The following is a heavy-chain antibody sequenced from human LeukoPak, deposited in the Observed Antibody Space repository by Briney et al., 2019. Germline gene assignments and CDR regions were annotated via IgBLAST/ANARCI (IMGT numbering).Heavy chain of an antibody. CDR1: GFTFSSYA. CDR2: ISYDGSKK. J-gene: IGHJ4*02. D-gene: IGHD3-22*01. CDR3: ARDSYYYDSSGYYAYFDY. Sequence: GGSLRLSCAASGFTFSSYAMHWVRQAPGKGLEWVAVISYDGSKKYYADSVKGRFTISRDNSKNTLYLQMNSLRAEDTAVYYCARDSYYYDSSGYYAYFDYWGQGTLVTVSS. V-gene: IGHV3-30-3*01.